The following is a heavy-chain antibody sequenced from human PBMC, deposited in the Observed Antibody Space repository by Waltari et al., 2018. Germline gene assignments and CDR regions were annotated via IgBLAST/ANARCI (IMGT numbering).Heavy chain of an antibody. CDR2: IKSKTDGGTT. Sequence: EVQLVESGGDLVRPGGSLRLSCAASGFSFSNAWMGWFRQAPGKGLEWVGRIKSKTDGGTTDYAAPVKGRFTISRDDSENTLYLQMNSLKTEDTAVYYCTTLFGDFWSDYFFDYWGQGTLVTVSS. V-gene: IGHV3-15*01. CDR3: TTLFGDFWSDYFFDY. CDR1: GFSFSNAW. D-gene: IGHD3-3*01. J-gene: IGHJ4*02.